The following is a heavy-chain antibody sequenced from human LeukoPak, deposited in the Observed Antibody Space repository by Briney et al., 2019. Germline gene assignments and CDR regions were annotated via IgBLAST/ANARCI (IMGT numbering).Heavy chain of an antibody. J-gene: IGHJ6*03. CDR1: GFNFNNYA. CDR2: ITLSVGST. CDR3: AKRGNPAVGHHYLDV. D-gene: IGHD2-2*01. V-gene: IGHV3-23*01. Sequence: GGSLRLSCAASGFNFNNYAMTWVRQAPGKGLEWGASITLSVGSTFYADSVKGRFTISRDNYKNTLYLQMNSLSAEDTAVYYCAKRGNPAVGHHYLDVWGKGTTVSVSS.